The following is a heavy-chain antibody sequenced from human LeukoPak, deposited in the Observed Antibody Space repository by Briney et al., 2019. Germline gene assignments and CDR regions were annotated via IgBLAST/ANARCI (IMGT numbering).Heavy chain of an antibody. CDR3: ARPTNGDYPRGSAFDI. V-gene: IGHV4-61*01. CDR2: IYYSGST. Sequence: PSETLSLTCAVSGGSISSGSYSWSWIRQPPGKGLEWIGYIYYSGSTNYNPSLKSRVTISVDTSKNQFSLKLSSVTAADTAVYYCARPTNGDYPRGSAFDIWGQGTMVTVSS. CDR1: GGSISSGSYS. J-gene: IGHJ3*02. D-gene: IGHD4-17*01.